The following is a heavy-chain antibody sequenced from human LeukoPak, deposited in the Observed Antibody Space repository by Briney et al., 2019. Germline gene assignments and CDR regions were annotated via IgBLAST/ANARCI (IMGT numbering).Heavy chain of an antibody. V-gene: IGHV3-30*02. CDR1: GFTFSSYG. Sequence: GGSLRLSCAASGFTFSSYGMHWVRQAPGKGLEWVAFIRYDGSNKYYADSVKGRFTISRDNAKNSLYLQMNSLRAEDTAVYYCAREARTGRYMDVWGKGTTVTVSS. D-gene: IGHD1-1*01. J-gene: IGHJ6*03. CDR2: IRYDGSNK. CDR3: AREARTGRYMDV.